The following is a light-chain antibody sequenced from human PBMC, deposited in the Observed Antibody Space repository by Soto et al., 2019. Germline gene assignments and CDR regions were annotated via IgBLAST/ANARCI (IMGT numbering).Light chain of an antibody. CDR3: QQYNSYPFT. J-gene: IGKJ4*01. CDR1: QSISSW. Sequence: DIQMTQSPSTLSASVGDRVTITCRASQSISSWLAWYQQKPGKAPKLLIYKASNLESGVPSRFSGSGSGTEFTLTISSLQPDDFATYYCQQYNSYPFTFGGGTKVDIK. V-gene: IGKV1-5*03. CDR2: KAS.